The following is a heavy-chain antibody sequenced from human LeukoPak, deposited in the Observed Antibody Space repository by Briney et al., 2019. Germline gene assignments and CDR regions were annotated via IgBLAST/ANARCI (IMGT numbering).Heavy chain of an antibody. CDR2: IYYSGST. J-gene: IGHJ4*02. CDR1: GGSISNYY. D-gene: IGHD3-16*01. Sequence: SETLSLTCTVSGGSISNYYWNWIRQPPGKGLQWIGYIYYSGSTNYNPSLKSRVTISVDTSKNQLSLKLTSVTAADTAVYYCARGVGLTQGGAFDFWGQGTLVTVSS. V-gene: IGHV4-59*08. CDR3: ARGVGLTQGGAFDF.